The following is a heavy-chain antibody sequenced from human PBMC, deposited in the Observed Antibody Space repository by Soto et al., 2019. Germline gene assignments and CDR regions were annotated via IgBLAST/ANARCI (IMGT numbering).Heavy chain of an antibody. CDR2: IYYSGST. CDR1: GGSISSSSYY. D-gene: IGHD3-10*01. Sequence: QLQLQESGPGLVKPSETLSLTCTVSGGSISSSSYYWGWIRQPPGKGLEWIGSIYYSGSTYYNPSRKSRFTTSGYTSKSQFSLKLSSVTAADTAVYYGATLWFGEGNYWGQGTLVTVSS. J-gene: IGHJ4*02. V-gene: IGHV4-39*01. CDR3: ATLWFGEGNY.